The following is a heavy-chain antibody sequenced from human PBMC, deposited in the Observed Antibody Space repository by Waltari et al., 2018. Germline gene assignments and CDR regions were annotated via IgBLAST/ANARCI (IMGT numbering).Heavy chain of an antibody. J-gene: IGHJ4*02. Sequence: QLLQSGGGLVPPGGSLRLSCAASGPPFDSYTMHWVRQSPGNGLQYVSTINNNGGGTHYADSVKGRFSVSRDNSRNKVFLQMGGLRLEDTAVYYCATDFRKSSYSWGQGTLVIVSS. CDR2: INNNGGGT. V-gene: IGHV3-64*07. CDR1: GPPFDSYT. D-gene: IGHD2-21*01. CDR3: ATDFRKSSYS.